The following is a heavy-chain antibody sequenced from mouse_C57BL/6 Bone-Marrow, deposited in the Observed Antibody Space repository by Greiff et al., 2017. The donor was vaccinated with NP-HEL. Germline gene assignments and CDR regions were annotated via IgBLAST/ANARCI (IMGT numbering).Heavy chain of an antibody. J-gene: IGHJ2*01. D-gene: IGHD3-2*02. V-gene: IGHV1-50*01. CDR1: GYTFTSYW. CDR3: ARKGQLRLEDY. CDR2: IDPSDSYT. Sequence: VQLQQPGAELVKPGASVKLSCKASGYTFTSYWMQWVKQRPGQGLEWIGEIDPSDSYTNYNQKFKGKATLTVDTSSSTAYRQLSSLTSEDSAVYYCARKGQLRLEDYWGQGTTLTVSS.